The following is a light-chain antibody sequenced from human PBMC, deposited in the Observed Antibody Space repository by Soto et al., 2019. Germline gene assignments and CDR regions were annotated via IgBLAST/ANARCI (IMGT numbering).Light chain of an antibody. CDR1: NSNIENND. CDR2: DNN. J-gene: IGLJ2*01. Sequence: QSVLTQPPSVSAAPGQKVTISCSGSNSNIENNDVSWYQQLPGTAPKLLIYDNNRRPSGIPARFSGSKSGTSATLGITGLQTGDEADYYCGSWDSSLNAKIFGGGTKLTVL. CDR3: GSWDSSLNAKI. V-gene: IGLV1-51*01.